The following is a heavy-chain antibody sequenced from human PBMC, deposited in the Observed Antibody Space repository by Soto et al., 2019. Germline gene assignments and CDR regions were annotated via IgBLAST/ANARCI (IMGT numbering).Heavy chain of an antibody. J-gene: IGHJ5*02. CDR1: GYTFTTFG. D-gene: IGHD6-6*01. CDR2: ISVYSGNT. V-gene: IGHV1-18*04. Sequence: QVQLVQSGPEVKKPGASVKVSCKASGYTFTTFGINWVRQAPGEGLEWLGWISVYSGNTNYAQRLQGRITMTTDTSTSTAYMELRSLRSDDTAVYYCARDRVAARPGWFAPWGQGTLVTVSS. CDR3: ARDRVAARPGWFAP.